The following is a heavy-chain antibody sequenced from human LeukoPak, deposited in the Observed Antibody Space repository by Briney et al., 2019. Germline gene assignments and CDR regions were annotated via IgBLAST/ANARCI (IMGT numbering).Heavy chain of an antibody. CDR1: GGTFSSYA. D-gene: IGHD3-22*01. CDR3: ARGHQLSERDSSGLTDFDY. Sequence: SVKVSCKASGGTFSSYAISWVRQAPGQGLEWMGRIIPILGIANYAQKFQGRVTITADKSTSTAYMELSSLRSEDTAVYYCARGHQLSERDSSGLTDFDYWGQGTLVTVSS. V-gene: IGHV1-69*04. CDR2: IIPILGIA. J-gene: IGHJ4*02.